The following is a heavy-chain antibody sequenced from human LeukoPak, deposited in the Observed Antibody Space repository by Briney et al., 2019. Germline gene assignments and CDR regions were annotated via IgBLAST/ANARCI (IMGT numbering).Heavy chain of an antibody. V-gene: IGHV3-23*01. CDR2: ISGSGGST. Sequence: PGGSLRLSCAASGFTLSSYAMSWVRQAPGKGLEWVSGISGSGGSTNYADSVKGRFTISRDNSKYTLSLQMNSLRAEDTAVYYCAKVDNWKYGHHDYWGQGTLVTVSP. CDR1: GFTLSSYA. CDR3: AKVDNWKYGHHDY. J-gene: IGHJ4*02. D-gene: IGHD1-1*01.